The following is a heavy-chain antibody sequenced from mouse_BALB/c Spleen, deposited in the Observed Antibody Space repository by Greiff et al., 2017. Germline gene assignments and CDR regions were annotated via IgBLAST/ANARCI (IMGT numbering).Heavy chain of an antibody. CDR2: IDPENGDT. Sequence: VQLQQSGAELVRSGASVKLSCTASGFNIKDYYMHWVKQRPEQGLEWIGWIDPENGDTEYAPKFQGKATMTADTSSNTAYLQLSSLTSEDTAVYYCSYYGNYVDAMDYWGQGTSVTVAS. V-gene: IGHV14-4*02. CDR3: SYYGNYVDAMDY. J-gene: IGHJ4*01. CDR1: GFNIKDYY. D-gene: IGHD2-1*01.